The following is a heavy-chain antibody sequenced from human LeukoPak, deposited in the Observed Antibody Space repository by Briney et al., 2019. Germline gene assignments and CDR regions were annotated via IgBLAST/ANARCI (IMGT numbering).Heavy chain of an antibody. Sequence: ASVKVSCKASGYTFTRYAMNWLRQAPGQGLEWMGWINPNTGNPTYAQAFTGRFVFSLDTSVSTAYLQISSLNTEDTAVYYCAIDQPVAGVSNFDSWGQGTLVTVSA. CDR2: INPNTGNP. CDR1: GYTFTRYA. CDR3: AIDQPVAGVSNFDS. J-gene: IGHJ4*02. V-gene: IGHV7-4-1*02. D-gene: IGHD6-19*01.